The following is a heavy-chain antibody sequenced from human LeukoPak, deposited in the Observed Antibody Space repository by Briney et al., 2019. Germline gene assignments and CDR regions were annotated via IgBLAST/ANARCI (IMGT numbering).Heavy chain of an antibody. D-gene: IGHD4-11*01. J-gene: IGHJ4*02. CDR2: IYTSGST. V-gene: IGHV4-61*02. Sequence: SETLSLTCTVSGGSISSGSYYWSWIRQPAGKGLEWIGRIYTSGSTNYNPSLKSRVTISVDTSKNQFSLKLSSVTAADTAVYYCAREWQYQFDYWGQGTLVTVSS. CDR1: GGSISSGSYY. CDR3: AREWQYQFDY.